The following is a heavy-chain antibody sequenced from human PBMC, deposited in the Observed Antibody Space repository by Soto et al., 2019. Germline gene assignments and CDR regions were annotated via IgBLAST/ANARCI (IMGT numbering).Heavy chain of an antibody. Sequence: QVQLVQSGAEVKNPGASVKVSCKASGYTFSNYYMHWVRQAPGQGLEWMGRINPGGGTTTYAQKFQGRVTMTRDTSTSTFYMELSSLRAEDTALFYCAKAAGESGAYSFDYWGQGSLLTVSS. J-gene: IGHJ4*02. V-gene: IGHV1-46*01. CDR1: GYTFSNYY. D-gene: IGHD2-15*01. CDR3: AKAAGESGAYSFDY. CDR2: INPGGGTT.